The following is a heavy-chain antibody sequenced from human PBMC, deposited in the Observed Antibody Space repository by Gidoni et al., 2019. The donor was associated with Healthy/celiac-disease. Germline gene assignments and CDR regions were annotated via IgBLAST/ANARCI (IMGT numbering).Heavy chain of an antibody. J-gene: IGHJ6*02. CDR1: GYTFPSYY. V-gene: IGHV1-46*01. Sequence: VQLLHSGAEVKKPGASVKVSCKESGYTFPSYYMHWVRQAPGQGHEWMGRINPSGGSTSYEQKFRGRVTMTRDTSTSTVYMELSSLRSEDTAVYYCARDRSESSSSDYYYGMDVWGQGTTVTVSS. D-gene: IGHD6-6*01. CDR2: INPSGGST. CDR3: ARDRSESSSSDYYYGMDV.